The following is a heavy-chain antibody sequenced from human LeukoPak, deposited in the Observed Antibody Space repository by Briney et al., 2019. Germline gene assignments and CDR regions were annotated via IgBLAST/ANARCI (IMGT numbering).Heavy chain of an antibody. D-gene: IGHD2-15*01. Sequence: PGGSLRLSCAASGFSFSDYYMSWIRQAPGKGLEWVSYISSSGTTIYYADSVKGRFTISRDNAKNSLYLQMNSLRVEDTAVYHCASRYCSGGSCYFDYWGQGTLVTVSS. CDR2: ISSSGTTI. CDR1: GFSFSDYY. V-gene: IGHV3-11*04. J-gene: IGHJ4*02. CDR3: ASRYCSGGSCYFDY.